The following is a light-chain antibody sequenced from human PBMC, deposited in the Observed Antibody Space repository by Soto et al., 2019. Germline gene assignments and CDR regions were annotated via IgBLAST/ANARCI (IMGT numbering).Light chain of an antibody. CDR2: DAS. V-gene: IGKV3-11*01. J-gene: IGKJ4*01. Sequence: EIVLTQSPATLSLYPGERATLSSRASQSVNNYLAWYQQKSGQAPRLLIYDASSRATDIPARFSGSGSGTDFTLTISSLEPEDFATYYCYQRSNWPLTFGGGTKVDIK. CDR1: QSVNNY. CDR3: YQRSNWPLT.